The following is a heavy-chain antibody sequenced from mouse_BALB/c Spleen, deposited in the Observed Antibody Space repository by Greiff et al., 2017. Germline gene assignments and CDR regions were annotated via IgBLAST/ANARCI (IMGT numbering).Heavy chain of an antibody. D-gene: IGHD1-1*01. V-gene: IGHV1S81*02. J-gene: IGHJ2*01. CDR3: ARVRITTVVAPFDY. CDR1: GYTFTSYW. CDR2: INPSNGRT. Sequence: QVQLQQPGAELVKPGASVKLSCKASGYTFTSYWMHWVKQRPGQGLEWIGEINPSNGRTNYNEKFKSKATLTVDKSSSTAYMQLSSLTSEDSAVYYCARVRITTVVAPFDYWGQGTTLTVSS.